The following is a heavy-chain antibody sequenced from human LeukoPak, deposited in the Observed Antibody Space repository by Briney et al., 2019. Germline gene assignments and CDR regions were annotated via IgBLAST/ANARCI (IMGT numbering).Heavy chain of an antibody. D-gene: IGHD3-3*01. CDR2: IYSGGST. CDR3: ARDHYDFWSGYSGVNWFDP. Sequence: PGRSLRLSCAASGFTVSSNYMSWVRQAPGKGLEWVSVIYSGGSTYYADSVKGRFTISRDNSKNTLYLQMNSLGAEDTAVDYCARDHYDFWSGYSGVNWFDPWGQGTLVTVSS. J-gene: IGHJ5*02. V-gene: IGHV3-66*02. CDR1: GFTVSSNY.